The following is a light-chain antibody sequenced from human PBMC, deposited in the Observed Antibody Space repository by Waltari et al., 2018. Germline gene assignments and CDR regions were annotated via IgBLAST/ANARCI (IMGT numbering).Light chain of an antibody. V-gene: IGLV2-23*02. CDR1: SRDVGGYYL. CDR2: AVT. CDR3: CSYAGSSTSSVV. J-gene: IGLJ1*01. Sequence: QSALTQPASVSGSPGQSITISCSGSSRDVGGYYLVYLYQQRPGKAPKLIIYAVTKRPSGVSHRFSGSKSGNTAFLTISGLQAEDEADYYCCSYAGSSTSSVVFGGGTKVIVL.